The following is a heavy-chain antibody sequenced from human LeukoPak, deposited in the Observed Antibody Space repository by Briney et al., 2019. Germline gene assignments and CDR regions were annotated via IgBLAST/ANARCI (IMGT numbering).Heavy chain of an antibody. CDR3: ASFGSLSGSYYHWFDP. V-gene: IGHV4-34*01. J-gene: IGHJ5*02. Sequence: SETLSLTCAVYGGSFSGYYWSWIRQPPGKGLEWIGEINHSGSTNYNPSLKSQVTISVDTSKNQFSLKLSSVTAADTAVYYCASFGSLSGSYYHWFDPRGQGTLVTVSS. D-gene: IGHD1-26*01. CDR2: INHSGST. CDR1: GGSFSGYY.